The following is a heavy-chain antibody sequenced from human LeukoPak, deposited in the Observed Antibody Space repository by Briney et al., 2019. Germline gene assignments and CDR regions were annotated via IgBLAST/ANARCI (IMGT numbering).Heavy chain of an antibody. CDR1: GFTFSSYE. Sequence: GGSLRLSCAASGFTFSSYEMNWVRQAPGKGLEWVSGINWIGARTGYADSVKGRFTISRDNAKNSLCLQMNSLRAEDTALYYCARVRVVWDLDDAFDIWGQGTMVIVSS. D-gene: IGHD1-26*01. V-gene: IGHV3-20*04. CDR2: INWIGART. J-gene: IGHJ3*02. CDR3: ARVRVVWDLDDAFDI.